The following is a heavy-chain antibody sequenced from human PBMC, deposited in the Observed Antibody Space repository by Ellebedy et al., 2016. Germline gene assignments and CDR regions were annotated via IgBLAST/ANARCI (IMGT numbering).Heavy chain of an antibody. Sequence: GESLKISCAASGFTVSSNYMSWVRQAPGKGLEWVSVIYSGGSTHHADSVKGRFTISRDNSKNTLYLQMSSLRAEDTAVYYCVRGYGHFDYWGQGTLVTVSS. D-gene: IGHD3-10*01. CDR1: GFTVSSNY. CDR3: VRGYGHFDY. J-gene: IGHJ4*02. V-gene: IGHV3-53*05. CDR2: IYSGGST.